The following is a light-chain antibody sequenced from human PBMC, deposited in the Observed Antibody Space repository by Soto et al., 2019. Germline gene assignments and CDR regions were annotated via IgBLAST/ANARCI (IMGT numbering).Light chain of an antibody. J-gene: IGKJ4*01. Sequence: DIPMTQSPSSLSASIGDRVTITCQASQDIDNSLNWYQQKPGKAPKLLIYDASNLATGVPTKFSGSGSGTEFTFTISSLQPEDIATYYCQHCDNLPLSFGGGTKVEI. CDR2: DAS. CDR3: QHCDNLPLS. CDR1: QDIDNS. V-gene: IGKV1-33*01.